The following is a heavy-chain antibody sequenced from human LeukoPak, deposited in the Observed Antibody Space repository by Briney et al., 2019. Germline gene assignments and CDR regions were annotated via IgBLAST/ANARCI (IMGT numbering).Heavy chain of an antibody. J-gene: IGHJ4*02. CDR1: GFTFSSCG. CDR2: ISYDGSNK. V-gene: IGHV3-30*18. CDR3: AKDRRHYYDSSGSTYYFDY. Sequence: GGSLRLSCAASGFTFSSCGMHWVRQAPGKGLEWVAVISYDGSNKYYADSVKGRFTISRDNSKNTLYLQMNSLRAEDTAVYYCAKDRRHYYDSSGSTYYFDYWGQGTLVTVSS. D-gene: IGHD3-22*01.